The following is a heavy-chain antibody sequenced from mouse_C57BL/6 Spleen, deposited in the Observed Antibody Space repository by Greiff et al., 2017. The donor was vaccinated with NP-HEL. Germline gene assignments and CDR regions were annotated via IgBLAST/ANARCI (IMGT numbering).Heavy chain of an antibody. V-gene: IGHV3-6*01. Sequence: DVKLQESGPGLVKPSQSLSLTCSVTGYSITSGYYWNWIRQFPGNKLEWMGYISYDGSNNYNPSLKNRISITRDTSKNQFFLKLNSVTTEDTATYYCARDFYDGYPFAYWGQGTLVTVSA. J-gene: IGHJ3*01. D-gene: IGHD2-3*01. CDR3: ARDFYDGYPFAY. CDR2: ISYDGSN. CDR1: GYSITSGYY.